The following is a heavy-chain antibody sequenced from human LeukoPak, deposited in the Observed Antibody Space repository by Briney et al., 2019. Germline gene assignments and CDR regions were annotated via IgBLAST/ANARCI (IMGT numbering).Heavy chain of an antibody. CDR3: AKDMVRGVIYAFDI. V-gene: IGHV3-9*01. CDR2: INWNSGNI. J-gene: IGHJ3*02. D-gene: IGHD3-10*01. CDR1: GFTFDDYA. Sequence: PGRSLRLSCAASGFTFDDYAMHWVRQAPGKGLEWVSGINWNSGNIGYADSVKGRFTISRDTAKNSLYLQMNSLRAEDTALYYCAKDMVRGVIYAFDIWGQGTMVTVSS.